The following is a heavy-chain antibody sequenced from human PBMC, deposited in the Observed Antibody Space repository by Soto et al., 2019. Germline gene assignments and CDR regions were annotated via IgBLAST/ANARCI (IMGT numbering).Heavy chain of an antibody. Sequence: GSLRLSCTASGFTFSSYWMTWVRQAPGKGLEWVANIKEDGSESHYVDSVKGRFTFSRDNAENSLYLQMNSLRDEDTAVYYCARDSAPHSSGYYYDAFDIWGQGTMVTVSS. CDR3: ARDSAPHSSGYYYDAFDI. D-gene: IGHD6-19*01. V-gene: IGHV3-7*01. CDR2: IKEDGSES. J-gene: IGHJ3*02. CDR1: GFTFSSYW.